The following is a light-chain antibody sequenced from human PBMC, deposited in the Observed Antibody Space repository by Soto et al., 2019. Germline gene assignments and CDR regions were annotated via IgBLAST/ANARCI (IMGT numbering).Light chain of an antibody. CDR2: VAS. Sequence: DIQMSQSPSSLSASVGDRVTITCRASQNIGRYLHWYQQKPGKAPKLLIYVASTLQRGVPSRFSGSDSGTDFTLTISGLQPEDFAIYFCQQSYNTPRTFGQGTRLEI. CDR1: QNIGRY. CDR3: QQSYNTPRT. V-gene: IGKV1-39*01. J-gene: IGKJ2*02.